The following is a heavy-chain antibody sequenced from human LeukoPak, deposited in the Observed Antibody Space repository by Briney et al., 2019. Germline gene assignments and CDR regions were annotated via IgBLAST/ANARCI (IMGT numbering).Heavy chain of an antibody. CDR1: GGSISSYY. J-gene: IGHJ4*02. D-gene: IGHD3-22*01. Sequence: PSETLSLTCTVSGGSISSYYWSWIRQPAGKGLEWIGRIYTSGSTNYNPSLKSRVTMSVDTSKNQFSLKLSSVTAADTAVYYCARTYYYDSSGVLYFDYWGQGTLVTV. CDR3: ARTYYYDSSGVLYFDY. CDR2: IYTSGST. V-gene: IGHV4-4*07.